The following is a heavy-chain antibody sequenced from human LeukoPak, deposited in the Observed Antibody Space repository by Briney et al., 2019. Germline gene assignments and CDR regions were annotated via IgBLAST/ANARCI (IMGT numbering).Heavy chain of an antibody. CDR1: GGSISSKGYY. CDR3: ARDSAGAPGGAFDI. Sequence: SETLSLTCTVSGGSISSKGYYWSWIRQPPGKGLEWIGYIYYSGSTNYNPSLKSRVTISVDTSKNQFSLKLSSVTAADTAVYYCARDSAGAPGGAFDIWGQGTMVTVSS. CDR2: IYYSGST. D-gene: IGHD1-26*01. J-gene: IGHJ3*02. V-gene: IGHV4-61*08.